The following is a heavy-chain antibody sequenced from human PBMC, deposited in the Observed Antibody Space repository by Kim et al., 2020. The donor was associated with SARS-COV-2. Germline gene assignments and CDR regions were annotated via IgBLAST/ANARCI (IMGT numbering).Heavy chain of an antibody. D-gene: IGHD3-16*01. V-gene: IGHV3-30*18. CDR1: GFTFSSYG. CDR3: AKARRGGPLGAVPSY. J-gene: IGHJ4*02. Sequence: GGSLRLSCAASGFTFSSYGMHWVRQAPGKGLEWVAVISYDGSNKYYADSVKGRFTISRDNSKNTLYLQMNSLRAEDTAVYYCAKARRGGPLGAVPSYWGQGTLVTVSS. CDR2: ISYDGSNK.